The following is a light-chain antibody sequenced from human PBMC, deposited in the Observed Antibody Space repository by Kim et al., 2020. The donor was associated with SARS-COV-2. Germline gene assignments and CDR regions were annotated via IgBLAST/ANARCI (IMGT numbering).Light chain of an antibody. CDR2: EVN. Sequence: PGQSVTISCTGTSGDVGGYNYVSWYQQHPGKAPKLMIFEVNNRPSGVPDRFSASKAGNTASLTVSGLQADDEAEYYCCSYAGNSLVFGGGTKVTVL. J-gene: IGLJ2*01. V-gene: IGLV2-8*01. CDR1: SGDVGGYNY. CDR3: CSYAGNSLV.